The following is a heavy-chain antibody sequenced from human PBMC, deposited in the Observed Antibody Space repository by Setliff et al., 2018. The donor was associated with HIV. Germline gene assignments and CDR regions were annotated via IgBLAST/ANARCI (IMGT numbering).Heavy chain of an antibody. V-gene: IGHV4-39*01. CDR2: ISYSGST. Sequence: PSETLSLTCTVSGVSISSRSYYWGWIRQPPGKGLEWIGSISYSGSTYDNPSLTSRVTISVDTSKNQFSLKLSSVTAADTAVYYCARQSCGSGGSCYPWFDPWGQGTLVTVSS. CDR1: GVSISSRSYY. J-gene: IGHJ5*02. CDR3: ARQSCGSGGSCYPWFDP. D-gene: IGHD2-15*01.